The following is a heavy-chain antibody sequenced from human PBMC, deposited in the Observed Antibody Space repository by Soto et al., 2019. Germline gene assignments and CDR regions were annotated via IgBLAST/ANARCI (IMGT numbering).Heavy chain of an antibody. CDR2: IGASGGST. Sequence: EVQLLESGGGLVQPGGSLRLSCAASGFTFSTYAMSWVRQAPGKGLEWVSGIGASGGSTNYADSVKGRFTISRDNSKNKLYLQMNGLPAEETDVYDCAADGERCHYPSDHWGQGALFTVSS. V-gene: IGHV3-23*01. CDR1: GFTFSTYA. CDR3: AADGERCHYPSDH. J-gene: IGHJ4*02. D-gene: IGHD3-10*01.